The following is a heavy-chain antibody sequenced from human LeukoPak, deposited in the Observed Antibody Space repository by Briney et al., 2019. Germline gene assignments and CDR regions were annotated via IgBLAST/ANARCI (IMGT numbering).Heavy chain of an antibody. J-gene: IGHJ6*02. D-gene: IGHD3-10*01. CDR1: GDSISSGGYC. Sequence: SETLSLTCTLSGDSISSGGYCWNWFRQHPGKGLEWIGYIYSSGNTFYNPSLKSRVIISVDTSKNQFSLKLSSVTAADTALYYCAGSEAPITPPPYGVGVWGQGTKVTVSS. CDR2: IYSSGNT. CDR3: AGSEAPITPPPYGVGV. V-gene: IGHV4-31*03.